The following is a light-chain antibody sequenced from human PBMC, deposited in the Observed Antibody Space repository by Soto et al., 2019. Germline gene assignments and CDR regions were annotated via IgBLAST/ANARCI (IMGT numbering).Light chain of an antibody. V-gene: IGKV1-39*01. CDR3: QQSYSTPIT. CDR2: VAS. Sequence: DSHMTQSPYSLSASVGDRVTITCRASQTISSYLNWYQQKPGKAPKRLIYVASSLQGGVPSRFSGSGSGTDFTLTIGSLQPDDFATYYCQQSYSTPITFGQGTRLEIK. J-gene: IGKJ5*01. CDR1: QTISSY.